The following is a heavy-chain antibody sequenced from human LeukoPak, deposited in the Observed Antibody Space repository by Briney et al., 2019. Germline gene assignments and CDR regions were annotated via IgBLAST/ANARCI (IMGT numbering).Heavy chain of an antibody. CDR1: GGSISSGDYY. CDR3: ARPGSSWYYFDY. Sequence: PSETLSLTCTVSGGSISSGDYYWSWIRQPPGKGLEWIGEINHSGSTNYNPSLKSRVTISVDTSKNQFSLKLSSVTAADTAVYYCARPGSSWYYFDYWGQGTLVTVSS. D-gene: IGHD6-13*01. J-gene: IGHJ4*02. CDR2: INHSGST. V-gene: IGHV4-30-4*01.